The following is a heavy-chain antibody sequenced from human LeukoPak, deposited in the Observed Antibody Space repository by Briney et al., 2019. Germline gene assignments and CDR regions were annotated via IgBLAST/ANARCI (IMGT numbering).Heavy chain of an antibody. CDR1: GFTFSSYS. CDR2: ISSSSSYI. Sequence: GGSLGLSCAASGFTFSSYSMNWVRQAPGKGLEWVSSISSSSSYIYYADSVKGRFTISRDNAKNSLYLQMNSPRAEDTAVYYCAKDSTIYGPIDYWGQGTLVTVSS. J-gene: IGHJ4*02. D-gene: IGHD3-3*01. V-gene: IGHV3-21*01. CDR3: AKDSTIYGPIDY.